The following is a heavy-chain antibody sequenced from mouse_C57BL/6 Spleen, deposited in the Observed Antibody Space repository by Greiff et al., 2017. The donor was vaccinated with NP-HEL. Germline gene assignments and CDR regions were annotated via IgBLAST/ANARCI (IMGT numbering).Heavy chain of an antibody. V-gene: IGHV5-4*01. CDR1: GFTFSSYA. Sequence: EVMLVESGGGLVKPGGSLKLSCAASGFTFSSYAMSWVRQTPEKRLEWVATISDGGSYTYYPDNVKGRFPLSRDNAKNNLYLQMSHLKSEDTAMYYGARDPRMVVFDYWGQGTTLTVSS. J-gene: IGHJ2*01. CDR2: ISDGGSYT. D-gene: IGHD2-10*02. CDR3: ARDPRMVVFDY.